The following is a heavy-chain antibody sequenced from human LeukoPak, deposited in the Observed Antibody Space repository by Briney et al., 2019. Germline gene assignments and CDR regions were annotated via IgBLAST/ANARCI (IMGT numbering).Heavy chain of an antibody. CDR2: ISYDGSNK. CDR1: GFTFSSYA. J-gene: IGHJ4*02. V-gene: IGHV3-30-3*01. CDR3: ARDMLYAGQLARQVLDY. D-gene: IGHD6-13*01. Sequence: GRSLRLSCAASGFTFSSYAMHWVRQAPGKGLEWVAVISYDGSNKYYADSVKGRFTISRDNSKNTLYLQMNSLRAEDTAVYYCARDMLYAGQLARQVLDYWGQGTLVTVSS.